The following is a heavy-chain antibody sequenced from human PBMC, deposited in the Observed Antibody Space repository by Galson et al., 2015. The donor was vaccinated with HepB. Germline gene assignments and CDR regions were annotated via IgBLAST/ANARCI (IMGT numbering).Heavy chain of an antibody. CDR3: ARRGYDSYYYGMDV. CDR1: GITISGYS. Sequence: SLRLSCAASGITISGYSMNWVRQAPGKGLERVSYITSSSATKFYADSVKGRFTISRDNARGSVYLQMNSLRDGDTAVYYCARRGYDSYYYGMDVWGQGITVTVSS. J-gene: IGHJ6*02. CDR2: ITSSSATK. D-gene: IGHD3-22*01. V-gene: IGHV3-48*02.